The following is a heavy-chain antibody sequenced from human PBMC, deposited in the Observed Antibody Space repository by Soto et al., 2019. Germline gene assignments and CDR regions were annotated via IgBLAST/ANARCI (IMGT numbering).Heavy chain of an antibody. Sequence: SETLSLTCAVSGGSISSGGYSWSWIRQPPGKGLEWIGYIYHSGSTYYNPSLKSRVTISVDRSKNQFSLKLSSVTAADTAVYYCARVFASGSYYFDYWGQGILVTVSS. D-gene: IGHD5-12*01. CDR1: GGSISSGGYS. V-gene: IGHV4-30-2*01. CDR3: ARVFASGSYYFDY. CDR2: IYHSGST. J-gene: IGHJ4*02.